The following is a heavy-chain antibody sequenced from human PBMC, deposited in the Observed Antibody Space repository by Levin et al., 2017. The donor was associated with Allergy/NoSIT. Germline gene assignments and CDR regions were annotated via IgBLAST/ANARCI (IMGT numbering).Heavy chain of an antibody. V-gene: IGHV5-10-1*01. J-gene: IGHJ3*02. CDR3: ARHRNLEAFDI. CDR2: IDPSDSYT. D-gene: IGHD1-14*01. CDR1: GDSFTSYW. Sequence: GESLKISCKGSGDSFTSYWISWVRQMPGKGLEWMGRIDPSDSYTNYSPSFQGHVTTSAEKSISTAYLQWSSLKASDTAMYYCARHRNLEAFDIWGQGTMVTVSS.